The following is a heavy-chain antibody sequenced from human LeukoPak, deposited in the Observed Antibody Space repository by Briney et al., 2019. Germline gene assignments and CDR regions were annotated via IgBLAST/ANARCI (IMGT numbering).Heavy chain of an antibody. D-gene: IGHD3-22*01. J-gene: IGHJ3*02. CDR2: IIGGAGGT. Sequence: GGTLRLSCAASGFSFSSHGMSWVRQAPGKGLEWVSGIIGGAGGTYYADSVKGRFTISRDNAKNTLYLQMNSLRAEDTAVYYCAREPTMIVVVNTWGAFDIWGQGTMVTVSS. CDR3: AREPTMIVVVNTWGAFDI. CDR1: GFSFSSHG. V-gene: IGHV3-23*01.